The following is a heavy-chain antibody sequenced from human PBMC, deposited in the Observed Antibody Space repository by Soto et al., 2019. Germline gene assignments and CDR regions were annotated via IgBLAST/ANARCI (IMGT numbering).Heavy chain of an antibody. Sequence: SETLSLTCTVSGGSISSYYWSWIRQPAGKGLEWIGRIYTSGSTNYNPSLKSRVTMSVDTSKNQFSLKLSSVTAADTAVYYCARVVGDFWSGYYTGYAFDIWGQGTMVTVSS. CDR2: IYTSGST. D-gene: IGHD3-3*01. V-gene: IGHV4-4*07. J-gene: IGHJ3*02. CDR1: GGSISSYY. CDR3: ARVVGDFWSGYYTGYAFDI.